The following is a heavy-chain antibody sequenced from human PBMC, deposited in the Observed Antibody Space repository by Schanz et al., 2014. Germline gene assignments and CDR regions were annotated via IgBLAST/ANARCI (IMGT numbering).Heavy chain of an antibody. V-gene: IGHV3-74*01. CDR2: INSVGSNT. D-gene: IGHD3-10*01. CDR3: VRDELLWFGEVLSLDY. Sequence: DVQLLESGGGLVQPGGSLRLSCAASGFTFSSHWMHWVRQDPGKGLVWVARINSVGSNTDYADSVKGRFTISRDNSNKTVDLQMNSLRAEDTALYYCVRDELLWFGEVLSLDYWGQGALVTVPS. CDR1: GFTFSSHW. J-gene: IGHJ4*02.